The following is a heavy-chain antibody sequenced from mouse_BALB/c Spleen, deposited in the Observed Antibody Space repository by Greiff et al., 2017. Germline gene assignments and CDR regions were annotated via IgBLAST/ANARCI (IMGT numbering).Heavy chain of an antibody. CDR3: ARARAPTVVASDD. Sequence: QVQLQQPGAELVKPGASVKLSCKASGYTFTSYWMHWVKQRPGQGLEWIGEINPSNGRTNYNEKFKSRATLTVDKSSSTAYMQLSSLTSEDSAVYYCARARAPTVVASDDWGQGTTLTVSS. J-gene: IGHJ2*01. V-gene: IGHV1S81*02. CDR2: INPSNGRT. D-gene: IGHD1-1*01. CDR1: GYTFTSYW.